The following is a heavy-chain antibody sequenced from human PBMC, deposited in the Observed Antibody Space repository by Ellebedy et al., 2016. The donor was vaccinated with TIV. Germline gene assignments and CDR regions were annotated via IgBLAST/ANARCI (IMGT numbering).Heavy chain of an antibody. D-gene: IGHD2-2*01. CDR3: ARECSTSGHYSDGVDV. CDR2: IYYSVST. CDR1: GGSITSGDYY. J-gene: IGHJ6*02. Sequence: LRLSXIVSGGSITSGDYYWSWIRQPPGKGLEWIGNIYYSVSTYYKPSLRSRATISIDRSKNQFSLNLTSVTVADTAVYFCARECSTSGHYSDGVDVWGQGTTVTVSS. V-gene: IGHV4-30-4*08.